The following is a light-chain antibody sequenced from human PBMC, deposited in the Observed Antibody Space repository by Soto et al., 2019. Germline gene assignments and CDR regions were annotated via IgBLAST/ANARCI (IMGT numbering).Light chain of an antibody. Sequence: QSVLTQPPSVSGAPGQMVTIYCTGSSSNIGAGYDVHWYQQLPGTAPKLLIYGDNNRPSGVPDRFSGSKSGTSASLAITGLQAEDEADYYCQSYDSSLSAWVFGGGTQLTVL. CDR3: QSYDSSLSAWV. J-gene: IGLJ3*02. V-gene: IGLV1-40*01. CDR2: GDN. CDR1: SSNIGAGYD.